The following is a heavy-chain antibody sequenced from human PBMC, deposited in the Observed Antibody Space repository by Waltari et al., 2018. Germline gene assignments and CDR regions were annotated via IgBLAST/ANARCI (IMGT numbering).Heavy chain of an antibody. V-gene: IGHV3-30-3*01. Sequence: QVQLVESGGGVVQPGRSLRLSCAASGFTFSSYAMHWVRQAPGTGLEWVAVISYYGSNKYYADSVKGRFTISRDNSKNTLYLQMNSLRAEDTAVYYCARDMRELNYYYYGMDVWGQGTTVTVSS. CDR1: GFTFSSYA. CDR3: ARDMRELNYYYYGMDV. D-gene: IGHD1-26*01. CDR2: ISYYGSNK. J-gene: IGHJ6*02.